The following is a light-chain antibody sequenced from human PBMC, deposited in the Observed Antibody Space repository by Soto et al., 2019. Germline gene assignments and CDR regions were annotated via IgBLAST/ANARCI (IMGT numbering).Light chain of an antibody. CDR1: QSVSSN. CDR3: QQYSIWPPELT. J-gene: IGKJ4*01. Sequence: EIVMTQSPATLSVSPGERATLSCRASQSVSSNLAWYQQKPGQAPRLLIYDASTRATGIPARFSGSGSGTEFTLTISSLQSEDFAGYYCQQYSIWPPELTFGGGTKVEI. CDR2: DAS. V-gene: IGKV3-15*01.